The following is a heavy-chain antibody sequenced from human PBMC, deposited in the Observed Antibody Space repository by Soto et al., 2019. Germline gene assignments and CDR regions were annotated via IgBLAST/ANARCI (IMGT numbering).Heavy chain of an antibody. CDR1: GGSISSGGYY. Sequence: PSETLSLTCTVSGGSISSGGYYWSWIRQHPGKGLEWIGYIYYSGSTYYNPSLKSRVTISVDTSKNQFSLKLSSVTAADTAVYYCASLWSGYNYYYYGMDVWGQGTTVTVSS. V-gene: IGHV4-31*03. J-gene: IGHJ6*02. CDR3: ASLWSGYNYYYYGMDV. CDR2: IYYSGST. D-gene: IGHD3-3*01.